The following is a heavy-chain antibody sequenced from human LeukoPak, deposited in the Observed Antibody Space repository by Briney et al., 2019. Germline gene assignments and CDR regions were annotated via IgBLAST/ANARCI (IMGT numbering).Heavy chain of an antibody. CDR2: IYHSGST. V-gene: IGHV4-38-2*02. CDR3: ARDRELLWFGELSEYCYMDV. CDR1: GYSISSGYY. D-gene: IGHD3-10*01. Sequence: SETLSLTCAVSGYSISSGYYWGWIRQPPGKGLEWIGSIYHSGSTYYNPSLKSRVTISVDTSKNQFSLKLSSVTAADTAVYYCARDRELLWFGELSEYCYMDVWGKGTTVTVSS. J-gene: IGHJ6*03.